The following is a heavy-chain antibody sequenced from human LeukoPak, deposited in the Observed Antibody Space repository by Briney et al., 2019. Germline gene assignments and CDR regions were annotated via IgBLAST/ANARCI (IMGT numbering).Heavy chain of an antibody. Sequence: SETLSLTCTVSGGSIRSNYYWAWIRQPPGQGLEWIGNIYYSGSTYYNPSLKSRLTMSVDTSKNQFSLELRSVTAADTALYYCASLRVPGDFDYWGQGTLVTVSS. J-gene: IGHJ4*02. CDR3: ASLRVPGDFDY. V-gene: IGHV4-39*01. CDR2: IYYSGST. CDR1: GGSIRSNYY.